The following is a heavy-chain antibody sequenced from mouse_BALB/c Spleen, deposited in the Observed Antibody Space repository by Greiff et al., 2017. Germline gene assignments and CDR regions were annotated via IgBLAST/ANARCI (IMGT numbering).Heavy chain of an antibody. J-gene: IGHJ2*01. CDR3: ASRYGNYDY. CDR2: INPSTGYT. CDR1: GSTFTSYW. Sequence: VQLQQSGAELAKPGASVKMSCKASGSTFTSYWMHWVKQRPGQGLDWIGYINPSTGYTEYNQKFKDKATLTADKSSSTAYMQLSSLTSEDSAVYYFASRYGNYDYWGQGTTLTDSS. D-gene: IGHD2-1*01. V-gene: IGHV1-7*01.